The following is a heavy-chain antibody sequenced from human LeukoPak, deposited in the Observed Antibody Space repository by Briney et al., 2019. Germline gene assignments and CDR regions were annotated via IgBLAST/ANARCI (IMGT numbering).Heavy chain of an antibody. V-gene: IGHV3-23*01. CDR1: GFSFSNYV. CDR2: ISGSGGST. D-gene: IGHD3-10*01. J-gene: IGHJ6*02. Sequence: GGSLRLSCAASGFSFSNYVMSWVRQAPGKGLEWVSAISGSGGSTHYTDSVKGRFTISRDNSKNMLYLQTHSLRGEDTAVYYCANLRLSGDLADVWGQGTTVTVSS. CDR3: ANLRLSGDLADV.